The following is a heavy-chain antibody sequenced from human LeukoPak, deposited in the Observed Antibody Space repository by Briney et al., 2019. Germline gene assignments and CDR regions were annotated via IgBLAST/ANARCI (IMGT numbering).Heavy chain of an antibody. V-gene: IGHV3-30*02. J-gene: IGHJ6*03. D-gene: IGHD6-13*01. CDR3: ARIKQQLVRLLGRDTTYYYYDYMDV. Sequence: PGGSLRLSCAASGFTFRNYGMHWVRQAPGKGLEWVAFIRYDGSNKYYKDSVKGRFTISRDNAKNSLYLQMNSLRAEDTAVYYCARIKQQLVRLLGRDTTYYYYDYMDVWGKGTTVTVSS. CDR1: GFTFRNYG. CDR2: IRYDGSNK.